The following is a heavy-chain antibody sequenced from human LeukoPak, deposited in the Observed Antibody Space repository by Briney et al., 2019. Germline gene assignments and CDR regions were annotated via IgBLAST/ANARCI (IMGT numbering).Heavy chain of an antibody. CDR2: INQSGST. V-gene: IGHV4-34*01. D-gene: IGHD3-9*01. CDR3: ARGGHASNTYYDILTGPKNIFDP. CDR1: GGSFSGYF. J-gene: IGHJ5*02. Sequence: SETLSLTCAVNGGSFSGYFWSWIRQPPGKGLEWIGEINQSGSTNYSPSLKSRVTISLDTSKNQFSVRLRSVTAADTAVYYCARGGHASNTYYDILTGPKNIFDPWGQGTLVTVSS.